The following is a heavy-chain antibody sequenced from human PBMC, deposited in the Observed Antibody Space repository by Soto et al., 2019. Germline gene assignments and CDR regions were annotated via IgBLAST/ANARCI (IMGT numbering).Heavy chain of an antibody. Sequence: QVQLMQSGAEVKKSGASVKVSCKASGYTFINYGIIWVRQAPGQGLEWMGWITDYNGSTKYARKFQDRVTMTTDTSTSTAYMELRSLRSDDTAVYLCARDDFGDLWRSPDVWGQGTMVTVSS. CDR2: ITDYNGST. V-gene: IGHV1-18*04. J-gene: IGHJ3*01. D-gene: IGHD4-17*01. CDR3: ARDDFGDLWRSPDV. CDR1: GYTFINYG.